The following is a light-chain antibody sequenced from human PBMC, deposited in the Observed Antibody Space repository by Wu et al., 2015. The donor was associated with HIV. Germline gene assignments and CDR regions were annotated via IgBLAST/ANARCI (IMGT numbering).Light chain of an antibody. CDR1: QSVSSY. V-gene: IGKV3-11*01. Sequence: EIVLTQSPATLSLSPGERATLSCRASQSVSSYLAWYQQKPGQAPGLLIYDASNRATGIPARFSGSGSGTDFTLTISSLEPEDFAVYYCQQRSNTFGPGTKVDTK. J-gene: IGKJ3*01. CDR2: DAS. CDR3: QQRSNT.